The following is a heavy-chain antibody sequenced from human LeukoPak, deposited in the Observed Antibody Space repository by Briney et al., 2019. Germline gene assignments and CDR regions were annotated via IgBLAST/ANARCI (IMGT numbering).Heavy chain of an antibody. CDR3: ARGGDYERWFDP. D-gene: IGHD4-17*01. Sequence: SETLSLTCAVYGGSFSGYYWGWIRQPPGKGLEWIGSIYYSGSTYYNPSLKSRVTISVDTSKNQFSLKLSSVTAADTAVYYCARGGDYERWFDPWGQGTLVTVSS. V-gene: IGHV4-34*01. J-gene: IGHJ5*02. CDR1: GGSFSGYY. CDR2: IYYSGST.